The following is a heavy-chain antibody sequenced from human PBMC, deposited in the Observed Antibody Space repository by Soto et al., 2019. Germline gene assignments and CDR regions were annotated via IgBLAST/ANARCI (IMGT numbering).Heavy chain of an antibody. V-gene: IGHV1-18*01. CDR3: ARDLGYGGNSS. CDR2: ISAYNGNT. D-gene: IGHD4-17*01. CDR1: GYSFTTYG. Sequence: QVQLVQSGAEVKKPGASVKVSCKASGYSFTTYGISWVRQAPGQGLEWMGWISAYNGNTNYAQKFQGRVTMTTDTXXXXXXXXXXXXXSXXXXXXXCARDLGYGGNSSWGQGTLVTVSS. J-gene: IGHJ4*02.